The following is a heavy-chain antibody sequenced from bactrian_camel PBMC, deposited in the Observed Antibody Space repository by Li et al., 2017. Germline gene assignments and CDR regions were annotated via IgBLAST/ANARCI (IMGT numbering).Heavy chain of an antibody. J-gene: IGHJ4*01. CDR1: GYTDSTYC. V-gene: IGHV3S40*01. Sequence: DVQLVESGGGSAQAGGSLTLSCEVSGYTDSTYCVGWFRQAPGAEREGVAVIDRDGEQKFADSVKGRFTISRDVNKTTVYLHMAALQPEDSAMYHCAAGAALLVTDLCYTDYRIYGQGTQVTVS. D-gene: IGHD4*01. CDR2: IDRDGEQ.